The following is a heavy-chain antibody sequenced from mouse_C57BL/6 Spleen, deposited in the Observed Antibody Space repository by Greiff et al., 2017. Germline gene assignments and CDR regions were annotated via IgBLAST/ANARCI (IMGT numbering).Heavy chain of an antibody. J-gene: IGHJ2*01. CDR3: ARDRGLYDY. CDR2: ISDGGSYT. CDR1: GFTFSSYA. D-gene: IGHD3-3*01. Sequence: EVKLVESGGGLVKPGGSLKLSCAASGFTFSSYAMSWVRQTPEKRLEWVATISDGGSYTYYPDNVKGRFTISRDNAKNNLYLQMSHLKSEDTAMYYCARDRGLYDYWGQGTTLTVSS. V-gene: IGHV5-4*01.